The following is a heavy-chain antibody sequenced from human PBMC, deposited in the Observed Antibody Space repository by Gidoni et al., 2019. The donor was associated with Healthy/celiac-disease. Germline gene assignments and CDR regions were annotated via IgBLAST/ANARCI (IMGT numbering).Heavy chain of an antibody. D-gene: IGHD6-6*01. V-gene: IGHV4-34*01. J-gene: IGHJ6*03. Sequence: QAQLQQWGAGLLKPSETLSLTCAVYGGSFSGYYWSWIRQPPGQGLEWIGEINHSGSTNYNPSLKSRVTISVDTSKNQFSLKLSSVTAADTAVYYCARGVAARPRGRYMDVWGKGTTVTVSS. CDR3: ARGVAARPRGRYMDV. CDR2: INHSGST. CDR1: GGSFSGYY.